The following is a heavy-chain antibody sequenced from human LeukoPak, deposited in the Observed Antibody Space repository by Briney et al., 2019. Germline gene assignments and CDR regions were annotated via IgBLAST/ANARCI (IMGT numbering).Heavy chain of an antibody. CDR2: IYTSEST. CDR3: ARGLWFGDENPPYFDY. V-gene: IGHV4-61*02. J-gene: IGHJ4*02. Sequence: KPSETLSLTCSVSGGSISSSNYYWSWIRQPAGKGLEWIGRIYTSESTNYNPSLKSRVTIPVDTSRNQFSLKLSSVTAADTAVYYCARGLWFGDENPPYFDYWGQGILVTVSS. D-gene: IGHD3-10*01. CDR1: GGSISSSNYY.